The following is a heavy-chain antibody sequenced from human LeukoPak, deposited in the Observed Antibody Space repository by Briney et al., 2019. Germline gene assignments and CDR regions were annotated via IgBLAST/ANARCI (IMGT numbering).Heavy chain of an antibody. J-gene: IGHJ3*02. CDR2: IKQDGSEK. CDR1: GFTFSSYW. D-gene: IGHD2-21*01. CDR3: AREFVVVIATDAFDI. V-gene: IGHV3-7*01. Sequence: PGGSLRLSCAASGFTFSSYWMSWVRQAPGEGLEWVANIKQDGSEKYYVDSVKGRFTISRDNAKNSLYLQMNSLRAEDTAVYYCAREFVVVIATDAFDIWGQGTMVTVSS.